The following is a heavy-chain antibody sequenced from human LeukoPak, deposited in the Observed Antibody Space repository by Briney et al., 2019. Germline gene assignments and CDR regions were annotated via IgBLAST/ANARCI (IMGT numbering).Heavy chain of an antibody. D-gene: IGHD4-11*01. J-gene: IGHJ4*02. CDR1: GYNFTTYD. CDR3: ARASLVDYPTLDF. Sequence: ASVKVSCKTSGYNFTTYDINWVRQATGQEPEGMGWMNPNSGDTGSVQKFQGRVTMTCNTSIGTAYMELSSLTSEDTAIYYCARASLVDYPTLDFWGQGTLVTVSS. V-gene: IGHV1-8*01. CDR2: MNPNSGDT.